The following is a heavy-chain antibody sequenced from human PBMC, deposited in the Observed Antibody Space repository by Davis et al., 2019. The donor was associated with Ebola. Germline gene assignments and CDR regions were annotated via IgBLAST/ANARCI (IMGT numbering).Heavy chain of an antibody. D-gene: IGHD1-26*01. CDR1: GFTFSSYA. V-gene: IGHV3-48*02. CDR3: VRDRGVGASSNARSFDY. CDR2: ISSSTSTI. Sequence: GESLKISCAASGFTFSSYAMSWVRQAPGKGLEWVSSISSSTSTIYYADSVKGRFTISRDNAKSSLFLQMNSLRDEDTAVYYCVRDRGVGASSNARSFDYWGQGTLVTVSS. J-gene: IGHJ4*02.